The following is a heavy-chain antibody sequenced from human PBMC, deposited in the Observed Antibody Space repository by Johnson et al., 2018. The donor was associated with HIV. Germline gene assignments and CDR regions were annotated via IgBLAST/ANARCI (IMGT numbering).Heavy chain of an antibody. J-gene: IGHJ3*02. Sequence: QVQLVESGGGVVQPGKSLTLSCVGSGIIFSHYGMHWVRQAPGKGLEWVALISYDGIKTYYVESVKARFTISRDDARNTLYLQMNSLKTEDTAVYYCARVDQILDYYDSRAAFDIWGHGTMVTVSS. CDR1: GIIFSHYG. D-gene: IGHD3-22*01. V-gene: IGHV3-30*03. CDR3: ARVDQILDYYDSRAAFDI. CDR2: ISYDGIKT.